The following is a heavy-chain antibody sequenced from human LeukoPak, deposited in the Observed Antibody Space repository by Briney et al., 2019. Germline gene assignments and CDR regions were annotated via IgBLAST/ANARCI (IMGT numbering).Heavy chain of an antibody. Sequence: GGSLRLSCAASGFTLSDYGMQWVRQAPGKGLEWVAVTRYDGSKKNYADSVKGRFTISKDDSKSTLFLQMNSLRAEDTAVYYCARWGENSEYYFDHWGQGTLVTVSS. CDR2: TRYDGSKK. V-gene: IGHV3-33*01. CDR3: ARWGENSEYYFDH. D-gene: IGHD6-6*01. CDR1: GFTLSDYG. J-gene: IGHJ4*02.